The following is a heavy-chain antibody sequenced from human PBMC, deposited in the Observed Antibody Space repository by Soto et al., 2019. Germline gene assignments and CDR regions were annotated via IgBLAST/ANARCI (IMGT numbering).Heavy chain of an antibody. CDR1: GYTFTGYN. D-gene: IGHD6-19*01. Sequence: GPSVKVSCKASGYTFTGYNIQWVRQAAGQGLELMGWINPKNGGTNYAQKFQGWVTMTRDTSISTAYMELSRLRSDDTAVYYCARGFREFRVAGGNWFDPWGQGTLVTVSS. J-gene: IGHJ5*02. V-gene: IGHV1-2*04. CDR3: ARGFREFRVAGGNWFDP. CDR2: INPKNGGT.